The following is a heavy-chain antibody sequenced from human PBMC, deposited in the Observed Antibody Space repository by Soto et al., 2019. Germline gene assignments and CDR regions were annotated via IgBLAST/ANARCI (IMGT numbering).Heavy chain of an antibody. CDR1: GFSFGNYW. V-gene: IGHV3-74*01. CDR2: ISDYGRV. Sequence: GGSLRLSCAASGFSFGNYWMHWVRQAPGKGLVWVSRISDYGRVNYADSVEGRFNISRDDAKSELYLQMSSLRLEDTAVYYCARGGLEPFDYLGQGALVTVSS. J-gene: IGHJ4*02. CDR3: ARGGLEPFDY. D-gene: IGHD1-1*01.